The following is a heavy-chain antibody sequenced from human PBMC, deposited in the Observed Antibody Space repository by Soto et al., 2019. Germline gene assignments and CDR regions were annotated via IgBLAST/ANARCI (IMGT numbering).Heavy chain of an antibody. D-gene: IGHD3-3*01. CDR2: ISAYNGNT. J-gene: IGHJ6*02. CDR3: ARDQKYDFWSGYWSFGMDV. Sequence: GASVKVSCKASGYTFTSYGISWVRQAPGQGLEWMGWISAYNGNTNYAQKLQGRVTMTTDTSTSTAYMELRSLRSDDTAVYYCARDQKYDFWSGYWSFGMDVWGQGTKVTSP. CDR1: GYTFTSYG. V-gene: IGHV1-18*04.